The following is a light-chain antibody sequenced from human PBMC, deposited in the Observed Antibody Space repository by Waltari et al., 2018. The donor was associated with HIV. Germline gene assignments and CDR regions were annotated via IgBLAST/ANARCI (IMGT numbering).Light chain of an antibody. CDR2: RND. CDR1: SSNICSNY. J-gene: IGLJ1*01. CDR3: AAWDDSLSGYV. V-gene: IGLV1-47*01. Sequence: QSVLTQPPSASGTPGQRVTISCSGGSSNICSNYVFWYQLLPETAPKLLVYRNDQRPSGVPDRLSGSKSGTSSSLAISGLRSEEGAEYYGAAWDDSLSGYVFGTGTKVAVL.